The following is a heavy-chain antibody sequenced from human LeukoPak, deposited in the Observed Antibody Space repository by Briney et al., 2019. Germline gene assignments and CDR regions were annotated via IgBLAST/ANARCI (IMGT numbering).Heavy chain of an antibody. CDR3: ARLSGYYYYFDY. Sequence: SETLSLTCTVSGGSISSSSYYWGWIRQPPGKGLEWIGSIYYSGSTYYNPSLKSRVSISVDTSKNQFSLKLSSVTAADTAVYYCARLSGYYYYFDYWGQGTLVTVSS. CDR2: IYYSGST. V-gene: IGHV4-39*07. J-gene: IGHJ4*02. CDR1: GGSISSSSYY. D-gene: IGHD3-22*01.